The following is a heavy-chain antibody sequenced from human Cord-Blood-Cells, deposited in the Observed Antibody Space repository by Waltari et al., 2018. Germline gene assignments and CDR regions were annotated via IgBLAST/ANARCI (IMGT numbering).Heavy chain of an antibody. D-gene: IGHD1-1*01. J-gene: IGHJ4*02. V-gene: IGHV1-2*02. CDR1: GYPLTGYF. Sequence: QVQLVQSGAEVKKPGASVMVSCKASGYPLTGYFMHLVRQAPGQGLEWMGWINPNSGGTNYAQKFQGRVTMTRDTSISTAYMELSRLRSDDTAVYYCARAPVQLEPGNFDYWGQGTLVTVSS. CDR2: INPNSGGT. CDR3: ARAPVQLEPGNFDY.